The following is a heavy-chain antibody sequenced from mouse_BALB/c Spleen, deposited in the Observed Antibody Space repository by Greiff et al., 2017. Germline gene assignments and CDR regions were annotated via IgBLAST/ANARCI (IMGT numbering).Heavy chain of an antibody. CDR3: ARRGGYYGAMDY. Sequence: EVKLMESGGGLVKPGGSLKLSCAASGFTFSSYAMSWVRQTPEKRLEWVASISSGGSTYYPDSVKGRFTISRDNARNILYLQMSSLRSEDTAMYYCARRGGYYGAMDYWGQGTSVTVSS. J-gene: IGHJ4*01. CDR2: ISSGGST. V-gene: IGHV5-6-5*01. D-gene: IGHD1-1*01. CDR1: GFTFSSYA.